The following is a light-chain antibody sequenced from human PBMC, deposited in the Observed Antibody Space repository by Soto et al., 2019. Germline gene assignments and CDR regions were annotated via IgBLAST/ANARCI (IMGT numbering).Light chain of an antibody. CDR3: QQRSNWPPT. J-gene: IGKJ1*01. Sequence: EIVLTQSPATLSLSPGERATLSCRASQSVSSYLAWYQQKPGQAPRLLIYDASNRATGIPARFSGSGSGTDFTLTISGLEPEDFAVYYCQQRSNWPPTFGQGTKV. CDR1: QSVSSY. CDR2: DAS. V-gene: IGKV3-11*01.